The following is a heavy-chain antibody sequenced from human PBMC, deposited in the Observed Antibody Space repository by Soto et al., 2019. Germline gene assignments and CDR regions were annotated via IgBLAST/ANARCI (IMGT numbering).Heavy chain of an antibody. J-gene: IGHJ4*02. V-gene: IGHV3-7*03. D-gene: IGHD2-21*02. CDR3: ATCGGDCSSLYY. CDR1: GFDFGRYW. CDR2: INQDASEK. Sequence: GGSLRLSCVASGFDFGRYWMSWVRQAPEKGLEWVASINQDASEKYHVDSVKGRFTISRDNANNSLFLQMNSLRAEDTAVYYCATCGGDCSSLYYWGQGTLVTVSS.